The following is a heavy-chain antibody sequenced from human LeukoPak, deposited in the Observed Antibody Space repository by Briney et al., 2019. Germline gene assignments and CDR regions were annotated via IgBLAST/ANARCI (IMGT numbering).Heavy chain of an antibody. CDR1: GFTFSTYD. J-gene: IGHJ3*02. CDR3: AKGGYFAFET. D-gene: IGHD2-2*03. CDR2: INRSGRT. V-gene: IGHV3-23*01. Sequence: VGSLRLSCAASGFTFSTYDMQWVRQAPGKGLEWVSGINRSGRTYYTDSVKGRFTISRDNSKNALYLQMNSLRAEDTAVYYCAKGGYFAFETWGQGTMVAVSS.